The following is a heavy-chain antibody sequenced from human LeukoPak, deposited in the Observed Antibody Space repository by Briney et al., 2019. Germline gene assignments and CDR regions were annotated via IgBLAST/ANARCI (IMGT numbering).Heavy chain of an antibody. J-gene: IGHJ4*02. CDR2: ISYDGSNK. D-gene: IGHD2-15*01. CDR1: GFTFSSYG. Sequence: GGSLRLSSAGSGFTFSSYGMHWVRQAPGKGLEWVAVISYDGSNKYYADSVKGRFTISRDNSKNTLYLQMNSLRAEDTAVYYCAKPSIVVVVAAAFDYWGQGTPVTVSS. V-gene: IGHV3-30*18. CDR3: AKPSIVVVVAAAFDY.